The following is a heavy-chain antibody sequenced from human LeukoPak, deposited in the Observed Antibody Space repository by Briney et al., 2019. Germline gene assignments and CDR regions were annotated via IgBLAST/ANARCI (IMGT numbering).Heavy chain of an antibody. V-gene: IGHV3-48*03. J-gene: IGHJ4*02. CDR1: GFTFSSYE. CDR2: ISGSGSMI. CDR3: AREGVSNWSGVFCYFDY. D-gene: IGHD3-3*01. Sequence: GGSLRLSCAASGFTFSSYEMNWVRQAPGKGLEWVSYISGSGSMIYYADSVKGRFTISRDNAKNSLYLQMSSLRAEDTAVYYWAREGVSNWSGVFCYFDYWGQGTLVTVSS.